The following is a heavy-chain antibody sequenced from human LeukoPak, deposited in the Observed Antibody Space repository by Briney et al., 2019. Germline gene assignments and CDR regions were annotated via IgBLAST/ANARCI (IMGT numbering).Heavy chain of an antibody. D-gene: IGHD6-19*01. CDR1: GYTFTGYY. J-gene: IGHJ6*03. Sequence: ASVKVSCKASGYTFTGYYMHWVRQAPGQGLEWMGWINPNSGGTNYAQKFQGRVTMTRDTSISTACMELSRLRSDDTAVYYCARDLPSIAVAGTTHGRKYYYYMDVWGKGTTVTISS. CDR2: INPNSGGT. V-gene: IGHV1-2*02. CDR3: ARDLPSIAVAGTTHGRKYYYYMDV.